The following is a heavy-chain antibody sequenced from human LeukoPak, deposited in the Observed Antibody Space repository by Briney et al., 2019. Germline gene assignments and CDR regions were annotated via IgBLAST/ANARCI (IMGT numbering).Heavy chain of an antibody. CDR2: IYYSGST. Sequence: SETLSLTCTVSGGSISSYYWSWIRQPPGKGLEWIGYIYYSGSTNYNPSLKSRVTISVDTSKNQFSLKLSSVPAADTAVYYCARDTVVVPAAMQGYGMDVWGQGTTVTVSS. CDR3: ARDTVVVPAAMQGYGMDV. J-gene: IGHJ6*02. CDR1: GGSISSYY. D-gene: IGHD2-2*01. V-gene: IGHV4-59*01.